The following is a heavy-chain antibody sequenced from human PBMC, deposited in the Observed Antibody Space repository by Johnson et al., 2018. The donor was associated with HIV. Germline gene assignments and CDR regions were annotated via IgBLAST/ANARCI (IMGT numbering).Heavy chain of an antibody. CDR1: GFTFSSSA. V-gene: IGHV3-30-3*01. CDR3: ARPYSESIYAAFSL. D-gene: IGHD2/OR15-2a*01. CDR2: ISYDGSIK. Sequence: QVQLVESGGGVVQPGKSLRLSCAASGFTFSSSAMHWVRQAPGQGLQLVALISYDGSIKYFADSVKGRFTISRDNSKNTLHLQMNSLRPEDTAVYYCARPYSESIYAAFSLWGQGTMVTVSS. J-gene: IGHJ3*01.